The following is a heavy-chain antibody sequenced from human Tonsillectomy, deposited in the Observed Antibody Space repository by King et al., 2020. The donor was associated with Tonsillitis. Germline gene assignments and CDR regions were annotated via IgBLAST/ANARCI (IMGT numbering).Heavy chain of an antibody. CDR3: ARDVAAAGFLWD. CDR2: IYSGGST. Sequence: VQLVESGGGLIQPGGSLRLSCAASGFIVSSNYMSWVRQAPGKGLEWVSVIYSGGSTYYADSVKGRFTISRDNSKNTLYLQMNSLGDEDTAVYYCARDVAAAGFLWDWGQGTLVTVSS. D-gene: IGHD6-13*01. J-gene: IGHJ4*02. CDR1: GFIVSSNY. V-gene: IGHV3-53*01.